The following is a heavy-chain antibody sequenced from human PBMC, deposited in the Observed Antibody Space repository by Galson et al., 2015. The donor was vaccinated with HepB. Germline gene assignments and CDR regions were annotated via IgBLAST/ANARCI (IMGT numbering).Heavy chain of an antibody. CDR1: GFTFSSYW. CDR3: ATWQQIDAFDI. Sequence: SLRLSCAASGFTFSSYWMHWVRQAPGKGLEWVAVIWYDGSNKYYADSVKGRFTISRDNSKNTLYLQMNSLRAEDTAVYYCATWQQIDAFDIWGQGTMVTVSS. CDR2: IWYDGSNK. J-gene: IGHJ3*02. V-gene: IGHV3-33*08. D-gene: IGHD6-13*01.